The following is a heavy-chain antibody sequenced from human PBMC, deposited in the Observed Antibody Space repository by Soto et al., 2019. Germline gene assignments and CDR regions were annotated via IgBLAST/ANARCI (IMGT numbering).Heavy chain of an antibody. CDR2: IIPIIGII. D-gene: IGHD3-22*01. J-gene: IGHJ5*02. V-gene: IGHV1-69*08. Sequence: QVQLVQSGAEVKKPGSSVKVSCKASGGTFSTYTITWVRQAPGQGLEWMGRIIPIIGIINYAQKFQGRVTITADKFTGTACMELTRLRSDDTAVYYCAGDPDSHYNDSHASSYPWGQGTLVTVSS. CDR1: GGTFSTYT. CDR3: AGDPDSHYNDSHASSYP.